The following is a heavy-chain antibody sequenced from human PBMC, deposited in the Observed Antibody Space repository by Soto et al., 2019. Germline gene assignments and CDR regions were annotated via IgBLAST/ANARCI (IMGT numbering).Heavy chain of an antibody. CDR3: ARDPATNDPTAYYYDSSDAFDI. Sequence: QVQLVESGGGVVQPGRSLRLSCAASGFTFSSYGMHWVRQAPGKGLEWVAVIWYDGSNKYYADSVKGRFTISRDNSKNTLYLQMNSLRAEDTAVYYCARDPATNDPTAYYYDSSDAFDIWGQGTMVTVSS. V-gene: IGHV3-33*01. J-gene: IGHJ3*02. D-gene: IGHD3-22*01. CDR2: IWYDGSNK. CDR1: GFTFSSYG.